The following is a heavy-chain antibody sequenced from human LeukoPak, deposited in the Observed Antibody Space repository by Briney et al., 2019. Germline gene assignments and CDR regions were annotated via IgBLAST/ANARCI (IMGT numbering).Heavy chain of an antibody. V-gene: IGHV4-4*02. J-gene: IGHJ4*02. CDR2: AFHSGTS. CDR3: ARHTSLSGQRGFDS. CDR1: GGSISTNW. D-gene: IGHD1-1*01. Sequence: SGTLSLTCAVSGGSISTNWWSWVRQSPGEGLEWIGEAFHSGTSNYKPSLKSRVTISLDKSKIQFSLSLSSVTAADTAVYYCARHTSLSGQRGFDSWGQGILVTVSS.